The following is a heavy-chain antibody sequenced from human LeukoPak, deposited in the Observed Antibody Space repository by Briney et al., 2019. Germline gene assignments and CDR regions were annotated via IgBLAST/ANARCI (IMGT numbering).Heavy chain of an antibody. CDR2: INPNSGGT. J-gene: IGHJ5*02. CDR1: GYTFTGYY. CDR3: ARDPIVVVPAAKRGLNWFDP. Sequence: ASVTVSCKASGYTFTGYYMHWVRQAPGQGLEWMGWINPNSGGTNYAQKFQGRVTMTRDTSISTAYMELSRLRSDDTAVYYCARDPIVVVPAAKRGLNWFDPWGQGTLVTVSS. D-gene: IGHD2-2*01. V-gene: IGHV1-2*02.